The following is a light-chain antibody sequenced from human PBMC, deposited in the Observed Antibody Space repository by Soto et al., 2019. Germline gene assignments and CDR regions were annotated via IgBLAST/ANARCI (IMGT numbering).Light chain of an antibody. CDR2: GVT. Sequence: QSALTQPASVSWSPGQSITISCTGTSSDIGAYNYVSWYQQHPGKAPKLMIYGVTNRPSGVSNRFSGSKSGNTASLTISGLQAEDEADYYCSSYTTSSTLGFGGGTKLTVL. J-gene: IGLJ2*01. V-gene: IGLV2-14*01. CDR3: SSYTTSSTLG. CDR1: SSDIGAYNY.